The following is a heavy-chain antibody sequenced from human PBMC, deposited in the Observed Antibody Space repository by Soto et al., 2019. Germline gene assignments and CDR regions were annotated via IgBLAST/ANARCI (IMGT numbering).Heavy chain of an antibody. D-gene: IGHD3-10*01. CDR1: GYTFSNYA. CDR2: ISVYNGNT. J-gene: IGHJ5*01. Sequence: ASVKVSCKASGYTFSNYAISWVRQAPGQGLEWMGWISVYNGNTKSAEKFQGRVTMTTDTSTSTAYMELRRLSSDDTALYYCAGDGRTTVIRGAMPFESWGQ. CDR3: AGDGRTTVIRGAMPFES. V-gene: IGHV1-18*01.